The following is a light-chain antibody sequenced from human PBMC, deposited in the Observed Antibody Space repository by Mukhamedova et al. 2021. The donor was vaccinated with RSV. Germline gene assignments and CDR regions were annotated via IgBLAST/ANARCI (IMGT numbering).Light chain of an antibody. Sequence: GERATLSCRASQSVSSSSLAWYQQKPGQAPRLLIYDASSRATGIPDRFSGSGSGTEFTLTISRLEPEDFAVYYCQQYGTSPRTFGQG. V-gene: IGKV3-20*01. J-gene: IGKJ1*01. CDR3: QQYGTSPRT. CDR1: QSVSSSS. CDR2: DAS.